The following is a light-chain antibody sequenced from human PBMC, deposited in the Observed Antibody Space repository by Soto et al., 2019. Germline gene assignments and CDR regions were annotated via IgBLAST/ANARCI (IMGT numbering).Light chain of an antibody. CDR2: DIN. CDR1: TGGVTSGHH. Sequence: QTVVTQEPSLTVSPGGTVILTCGSSTGGVTSGHHPYWFQQKPGQAPRTLIYDINVKHSWTPARFSGSLLGGKAALTLSGAPAEDEGWYFCFIYLCGARGVGRGTKLTVL. CDR3: FIYLCGARG. V-gene: IGLV7-46*01. J-gene: IGLJ2*01.